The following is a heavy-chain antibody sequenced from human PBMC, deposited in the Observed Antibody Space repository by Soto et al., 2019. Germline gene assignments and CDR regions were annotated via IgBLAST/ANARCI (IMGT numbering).Heavy chain of an antibody. V-gene: IGHV1-69*01. J-gene: IGHJ6*02. CDR2: IIPMFGTT. Sequence: QVHLVQSGAEVKKPGSSVKVSCKASGGAFSSYAIRWVRQAPGQGLEWMGRIIPMFGTTDFAQKFQGRVTITADDSTSTAYVDLSGLRSEDTAVYYCARGPGTAMAYYYGLDVWGQGATVTVSS. CDR3: ARGPGTAMAYYYGLDV. D-gene: IGHD5-18*01. CDR1: GGAFSSYA.